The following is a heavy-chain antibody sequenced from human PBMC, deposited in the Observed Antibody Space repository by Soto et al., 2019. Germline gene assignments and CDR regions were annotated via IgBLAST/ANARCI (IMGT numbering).Heavy chain of an antibody. J-gene: IGHJ3*02. Sequence: ESGGGLVQPGGSLRLSCAASGFNFPAYAMNWVRQAPGKGLQWVSGLVGSGADINYADSVRGRFTVSRDNSRNTLYLQMNSLRDEDTAVYYCAKDLIANNGVLEPFDMRGRGTKVTVSS. CDR3: AKDLIANNGVLEPFDM. D-gene: IGHD2-8*01. CDR1: GFNFPAYA. V-gene: IGHV3-23*01. CDR2: LVGSGADI.